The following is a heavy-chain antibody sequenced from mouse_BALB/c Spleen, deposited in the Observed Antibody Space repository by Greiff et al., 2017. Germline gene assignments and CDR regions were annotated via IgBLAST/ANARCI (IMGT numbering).Heavy chain of an antibody. V-gene: IGHV2-2*01. J-gene: IGHJ4*01. CDR3: ARDGYYVRAMDY. CDR1: GFSLTSYG. Sequence: VQLQESGPGLVQPSQSLSITCTVSGFSLTSYGVHWVRQSPGKGLEWLGVIWSGGSTDYNAAFISRLSISKDNSKSQVFLKMNSLQTDDTARYYCARDGYYVRAMDYWGQGTSVTVSS. CDR2: IWSGGST. D-gene: IGHD2-3*01.